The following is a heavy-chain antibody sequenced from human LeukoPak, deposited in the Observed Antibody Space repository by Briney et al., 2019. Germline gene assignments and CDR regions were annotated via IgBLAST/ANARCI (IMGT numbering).Heavy chain of an antibody. J-gene: IGHJ3*02. D-gene: IGHD4-17*01. CDR3: ARINYGDYAEGAFDI. CDR2: IYSTGST. V-gene: IGHV4-59*08. CDR1: GGSISSYY. Sequence: SETLSLTCTVSGGSISSYYWSWIRQPPGKGLEWIAYIYSTGSTYYNPSLESRVTISVDTSKNQISLKLSSVTAADTAVYYCARINYGDYAEGAFDIWGQGTLVTVSS.